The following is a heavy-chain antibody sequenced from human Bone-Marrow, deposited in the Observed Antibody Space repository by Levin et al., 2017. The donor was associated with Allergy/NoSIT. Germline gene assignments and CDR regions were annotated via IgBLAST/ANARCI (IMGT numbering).Heavy chain of an antibody. J-gene: IGHJ6*02. D-gene: IGHD2-21*02. CDR3: ARDTFFEVVTATAGGGMDV. CDR2: IDPKSGDT. CDR1: GYSFNSYY. V-gene: IGHV1-2*06. Sequence: GGSLRLSCKAFGYSFNSYYIHWVRQAPGQGLEWMGRIDPKSGDTTNAQKFQGRVTMTRDTSMNTVNMELSRLRSDDTAVYYCARDTFFEVVTATAGGGMDVWGQGTTVTVSS.